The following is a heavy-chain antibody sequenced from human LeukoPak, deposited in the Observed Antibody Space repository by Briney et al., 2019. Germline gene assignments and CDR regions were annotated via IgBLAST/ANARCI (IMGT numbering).Heavy chain of an antibody. Sequence: ASVKVSCKASGYTFTSYYMHWVRQAPGQGLEWMGWISAYNGNTNYAQKFQGRVTMTTDTSTSTVYMELRSLRFDDTAVYYCARMHSSGWPLDAFDFWGQGTMVTVSS. V-gene: IGHV1-18*04. CDR2: ISAYNGNT. CDR1: GYTFTSYY. J-gene: IGHJ3*01. CDR3: ARMHSSGWPLDAFDF. D-gene: IGHD6-19*01.